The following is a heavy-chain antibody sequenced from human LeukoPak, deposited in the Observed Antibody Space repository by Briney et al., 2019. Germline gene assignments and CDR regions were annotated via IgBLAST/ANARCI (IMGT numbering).Heavy chain of an antibody. CDR1: GYSFTTYW. Sequence: GESLKISCQGSGYSFTTYWIGWVRQMPGKGLEWMGVISPGDSDTRYSPSFQGQVTISADKSISTAYLQWSSLKASDTAMYYCALVGATTGFCWFDPWGQGTLVTVSS. J-gene: IGHJ5*02. CDR3: ALVGATTGFCWFDP. CDR2: ISPGDSDT. V-gene: IGHV5-51*01. D-gene: IGHD1-26*01.